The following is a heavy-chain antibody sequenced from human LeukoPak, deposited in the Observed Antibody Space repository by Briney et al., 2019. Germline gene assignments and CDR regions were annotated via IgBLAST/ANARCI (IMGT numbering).Heavy chain of an antibody. J-gene: IGHJ5*02. CDR1: RYTFTDYY. CDR2: INPNSGGT. CDR3: ARGGWSLGYCSSSSCLDWFDP. V-gene: IGHV1-2*02. D-gene: IGHD2-2*01. Sequence: ASVKVSCKASRYTFTDYYMHWVRQAPGQGLEWMGWINPNSGGTNYAQKFQGRVTMTRDTSISTAYMELSRLRSDDTAVYYCARGGWSLGYCSSSSCLDWFDPWGQGTLFTVSS.